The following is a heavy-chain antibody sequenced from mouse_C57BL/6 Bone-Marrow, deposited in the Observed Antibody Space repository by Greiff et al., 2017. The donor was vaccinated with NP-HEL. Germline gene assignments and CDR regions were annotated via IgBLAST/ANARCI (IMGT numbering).Heavy chain of an antibody. CDR3: AREALYYGSSYDAMDY. Sequence: QVQLQQSGTELVKPGASVKLSCKASGYTFTSYWMHWVKQRPGQGLEWIGNINPSNGGTNYNEKFKSKATLTVDKSSSTAYMQLSSLTSEDSAVYYCAREALYYGSSYDAMDYWGQGTSVTVSS. D-gene: IGHD1-1*01. CDR2: INPSNGGT. CDR1: GYTFTSYW. J-gene: IGHJ4*01. V-gene: IGHV1-53*01.